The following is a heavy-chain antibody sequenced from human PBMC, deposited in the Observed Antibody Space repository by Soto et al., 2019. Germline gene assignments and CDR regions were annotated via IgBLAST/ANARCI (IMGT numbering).Heavy chain of an antibody. Sequence: GGSLRLSCAASGFTFSSYSMNWVRQAPGKGLEWVSSISSSSSYIYYADSVKGRFTISRDNAKNSLYLQMNSLRAEDTAVYYCARGPSLKEPFDYWGQGTLVTVSS. J-gene: IGHJ4*02. CDR2: ISSSSSYI. V-gene: IGHV3-21*01. CDR1: GFTFSSYS. D-gene: IGHD1-1*01. CDR3: ARGPSLKEPFDY.